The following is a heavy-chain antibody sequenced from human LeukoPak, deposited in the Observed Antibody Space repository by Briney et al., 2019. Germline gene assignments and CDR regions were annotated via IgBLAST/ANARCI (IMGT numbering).Heavy chain of an antibody. J-gene: IGHJ4*02. CDR1: GYSISSGYY. V-gene: IGHV4-38-2*02. CDR3: ARVVSSSWSYYFDY. Sequence: SETLSLTCTVSGYSISSGYYWGWIRPPPGKGLEWIGSLYHSGSTYYNPSLKSRVTTSVDTSKNQFSLSLRFVTAADTALYYCARVVSSSWSYYFDYWGQGTLVTVSS. D-gene: IGHD6-13*01. CDR2: LYHSGST.